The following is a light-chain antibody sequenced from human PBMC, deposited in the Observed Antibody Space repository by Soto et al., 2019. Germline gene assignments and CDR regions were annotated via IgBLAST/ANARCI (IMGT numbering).Light chain of an antibody. CDR1: QSISSN. CDR3: QQYNNWPRT. J-gene: IGKJ2*01. CDR2: GAS. V-gene: IGKV3-15*01. Sequence: EIVMTQSPATLSVSPGERATLSCRASQSISSNLAWYQQKPGQAPRLLIYGASTRATGIPARFTGSGSGTEFTLTISSLQSVDFAVYYCQQYNNWPRTFGQGTKLEI.